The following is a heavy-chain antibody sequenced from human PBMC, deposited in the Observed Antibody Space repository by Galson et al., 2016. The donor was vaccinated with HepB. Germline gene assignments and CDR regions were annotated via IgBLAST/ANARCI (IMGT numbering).Heavy chain of an antibody. D-gene: IGHD1-26*01. CDR2: ISGNSRSI. CDR1: SSSFSGHL. Sequence: SLRLSCAASSSSFSGHLMNWVRQAPGKGLEWVSSISGNSRSIYYAESVKGRFTISRDNAEKLLFLQMNRLKAEDTAVYYCAGDISGHGTKGWDHDYWGQGTLVTVSS. CDR3: AGDISGHGTKGWDHDY. V-gene: IGHV3-21*01. J-gene: IGHJ4*02.